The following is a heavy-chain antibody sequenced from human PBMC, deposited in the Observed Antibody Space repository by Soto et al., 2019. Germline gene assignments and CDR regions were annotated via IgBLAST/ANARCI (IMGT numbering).Heavy chain of an antibody. CDR1: GGSFSSFA. D-gene: IGHD2-21*02. Sequence: GASVKVSCKASGGSFSSFAISWVRQAPGQGLEWMGGIIPIFGAPNYGQKFQGRVTITADESTSTAFMELSSLRSDDSAVYYCATSGECGGDCYVYRMDVWGQGTTVTVSS. CDR2: IIPIFGAP. J-gene: IGHJ6*02. CDR3: ATSGECGGDCYVYRMDV. V-gene: IGHV1-69*13.